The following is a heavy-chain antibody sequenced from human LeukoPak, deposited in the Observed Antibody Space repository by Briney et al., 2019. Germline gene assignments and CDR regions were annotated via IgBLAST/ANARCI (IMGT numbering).Heavy chain of an antibody. CDR2: INHSGST. Sequence: PSETLSLTCAVYGGSFSGYYWSWIRQPPGKGLGWTGEINHSGSTNYNPSLKSRVTISVDTSKNQFSLKLSSVTAADTAVYYCARGRAGDFDYWGQGTLVTVSS. CDR1: GGSFSGYY. D-gene: IGHD7-27*01. V-gene: IGHV4-34*01. CDR3: ARGRAGDFDY. J-gene: IGHJ4*02.